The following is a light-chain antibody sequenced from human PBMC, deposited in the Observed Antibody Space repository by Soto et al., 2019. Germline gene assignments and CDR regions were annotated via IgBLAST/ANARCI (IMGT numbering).Light chain of an antibody. Sequence: EIGMTQSPSTLSVSPGERATLSCRAIQSVSSNLAWYQQKPGQAPRLLIYGASTRATGIPDRFSGSGSGTDFTLTISRLEPEDFAVYYCQHYGNTPPSVTFGPGTKVDIK. V-gene: IGKV3-15*01. J-gene: IGKJ3*01. CDR3: QHYGNTPPSVT. CDR1: QSVSSN. CDR2: GAS.